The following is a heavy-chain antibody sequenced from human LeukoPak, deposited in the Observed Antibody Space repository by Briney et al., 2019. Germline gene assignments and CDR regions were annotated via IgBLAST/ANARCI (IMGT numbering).Heavy chain of an antibody. Sequence: ASVKVSCKASGGTFSSYAISWVRQAPGQGLEWTGGIIPIFGTANYAQKFQGRVTITTDESTSTAYMELSSLRSEDTAVYYCARVAAYSGRYYFDYWGQGTLVTVSS. D-gene: IGHD1-26*01. CDR1: GGTFSSYA. CDR2: IIPIFGTA. V-gene: IGHV1-69*05. J-gene: IGHJ4*02. CDR3: ARVAAYSGRYYFDY.